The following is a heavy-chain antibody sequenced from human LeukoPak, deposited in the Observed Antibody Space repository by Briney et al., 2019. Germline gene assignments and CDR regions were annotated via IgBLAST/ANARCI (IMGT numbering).Heavy chain of an antibody. CDR3: ATNVGKTFDH. D-gene: IGHD7-27*01. V-gene: IGHV4-59*12. Sequence: SETLSLTCTVSGGSISSYYWSWIRQPPGQGLEWIGTVYYGGSTYYNPSLKSRVTISIDRSKNQFSLKLSSVTAADSAVYYCATNVGKTFDHWGQGVLVTVSS. CDR1: GGSISSYY. CDR2: VYYGGST. J-gene: IGHJ4*02.